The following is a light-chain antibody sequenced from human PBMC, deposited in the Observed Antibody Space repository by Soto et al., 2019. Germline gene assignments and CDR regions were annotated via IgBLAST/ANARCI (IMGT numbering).Light chain of an antibody. CDR1: QRITTY. CDR2: TSG. V-gene: IGKV1-39*01. CDR3: QQTYNNPYT. J-gene: IGKJ2*01. Sequence: IHMTQSPSSLSASVGDRVTITCRASQRITTYLNWYQQKPGEAPKLLISTSGTLQRGVPSRFTGSGSGTDFTLTISGLQPADFATYFCQQTYNNPYTFGQGTKLEIK.